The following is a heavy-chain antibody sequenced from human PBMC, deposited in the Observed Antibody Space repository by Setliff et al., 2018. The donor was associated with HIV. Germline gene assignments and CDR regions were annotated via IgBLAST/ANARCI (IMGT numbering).Heavy chain of an antibody. CDR3: TTNRRWFGDVLDS. CDR2: IKSKSDGETT. V-gene: IGHV3-15*01. CDR1: GFSFSDAW. Sequence: PGGSLRLSCAASGFSFSDAWMSWVRQAPGKGLEWVGRIKSKSDGETTDYAAPVKGRFTISRDDSKNTFYLQMNSLESGDTAFYYCTTNRRWFGDVLDSWGQGILVTVSS. J-gene: IGHJ4*02. D-gene: IGHD3-10*01.